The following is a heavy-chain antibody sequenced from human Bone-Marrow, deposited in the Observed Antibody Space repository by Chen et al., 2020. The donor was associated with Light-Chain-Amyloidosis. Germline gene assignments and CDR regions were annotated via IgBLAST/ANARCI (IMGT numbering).Heavy chain of an antibody. J-gene: IGHJ3*01. V-gene: IGHV3-23*01. Sequence: VQLLESGGGLVQPGGSLRLSCAASGLSFNHYGRSWVRQAPGKGLEWVSGISGGGERTCYADSVKGRFTVSLDSSKNTLYLQMNSLRVDDTAVYYCAQDFTSGVTAFDDPFDVWGQGTMVTVSP. D-gene: IGHD2-21*02. CDR3: AQDFTSGVTAFDDPFDV. CDR2: ISGGGERT. CDR1: GLSFNHYG.